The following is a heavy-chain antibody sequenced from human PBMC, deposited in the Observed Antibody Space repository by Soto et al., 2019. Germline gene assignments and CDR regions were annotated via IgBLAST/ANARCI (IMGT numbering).Heavy chain of an antibody. Sequence: GSLRLSCAASGFTFSNSWMHWVRQVSGKGLEWVSRINADGTSTSYADSVKGRFTISRDNAKNTLYLHVNSLRAEDTAVYYCVKVLARGVGVPRFYFDSWGQGALVTVYS. CDR2: INADGTST. J-gene: IGHJ4*02. D-gene: IGHD2-2*01. CDR1: GFTFSNSW. V-gene: IGHV3-74*01. CDR3: VKVLARGVGVPRFYFDS.